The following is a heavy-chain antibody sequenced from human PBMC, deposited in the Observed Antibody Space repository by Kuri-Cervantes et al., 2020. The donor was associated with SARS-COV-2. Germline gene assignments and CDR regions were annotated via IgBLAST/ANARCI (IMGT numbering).Heavy chain of an antibody. V-gene: IGHV3-48*04. CDR2: ISSSGSTI. CDR1: GFTLSSYS. J-gene: IGHJ4*02. CDR3: ARVIAAAAPFDY. D-gene: IGHD6-13*01. Sequence: LSLTCAASGFTLSSYSMNWVRQAPGKGLVWVSYISSSGSTIYYADSVKGRFTISRDNAKNSLYLQMNSLRAEDTAVYYCARVIAAAAPFDYWGQGTLVTVSS.